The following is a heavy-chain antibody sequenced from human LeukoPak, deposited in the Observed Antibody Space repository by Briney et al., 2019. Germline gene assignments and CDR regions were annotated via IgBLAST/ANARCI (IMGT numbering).Heavy chain of an antibody. CDR1: GYTFTGYY. D-gene: IGHD5-18*01. CDR3: AREGSGYSYGWGPSY. V-gene: IGHV1-2*02. Sequence: ASVKVSCKASGYTFTGYYMHWVRQAPGQGLEWMGWINPNSGGTNYAQKFQGRVTMTRDTSISTAYMELSRLRSDDTAVYYCAREGSGYSYGWGPSYWGQGTLVTVSS. CDR2: INPNSGGT. J-gene: IGHJ4*02.